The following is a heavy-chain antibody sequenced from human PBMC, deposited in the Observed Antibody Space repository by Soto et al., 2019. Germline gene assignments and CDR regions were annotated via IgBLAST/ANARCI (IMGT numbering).Heavy chain of an antibody. J-gene: IGHJ6*02. CDR2: INPNSGGT. CDR1: GYTFTGYY. D-gene: IGHD6-19*01. Sequence: ASVKVSCKASGYTFTGYYMHWVRQAPGQGLEWMGWINPNSGGTNYAQKFQGWVTMTRDTSISTAYMELSRLRSDDTAVYYCARVSIGWYPSLEKRAYYYPGMDVWAQGTTVTVS. CDR3: ARVSIGWYPSLEKRAYYYPGMDV. V-gene: IGHV1-2*04.